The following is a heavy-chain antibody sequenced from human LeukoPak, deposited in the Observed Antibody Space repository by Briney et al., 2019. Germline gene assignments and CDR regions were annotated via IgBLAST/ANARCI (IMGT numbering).Heavy chain of an antibody. CDR3: VKGELAVAGIVY. CDR1: GFTFSSYA. D-gene: IGHD6-19*01. Sequence: GGSLRLSCAASGFTFSSYAMSWVRQAPGKGLEWVSAISGSGGSTYYADSVKGRFTISRDNSKSTLYLQMNSLRGEDTAVYYGVKGELAVAGIVYWGQGTLVTVSS. CDR2: ISGSGGST. J-gene: IGHJ4*02. V-gene: IGHV3-23*01.